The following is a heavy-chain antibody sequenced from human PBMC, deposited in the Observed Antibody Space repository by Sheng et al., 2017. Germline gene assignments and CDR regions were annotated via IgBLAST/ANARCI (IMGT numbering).Heavy chain of an antibody. Sequence: QVQLQQWGAGLLKPSETLSLTCAVYGGSISSGGYYWSWIRQHPGKGLEWIGYIYYSGSTYYNPSLKSRVTISVDTSKNQFSLKLSSVTAADTAVYYCAIATWNYVDLYAFDIWGQG. V-gene: IGHV4-31*11. J-gene: IGHJ3*02. CDR3: AIATWNYVDLYAFDI. D-gene: IGHD1-7*01. CDR2: IYYSGST. CDR1: GGSISSGGYY.